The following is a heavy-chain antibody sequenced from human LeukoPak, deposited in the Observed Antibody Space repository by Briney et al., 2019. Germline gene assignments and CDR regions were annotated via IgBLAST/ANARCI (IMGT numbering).Heavy chain of an antibody. CDR1: GFTFSIYS. CDR3: ARSPSGVLYYFDF. CDR2: IYSGGST. D-gene: IGHD3-10*01. V-gene: IGHV3-53*01. J-gene: IGHJ4*02. Sequence: TGGSLRLSCAASGFTFSIYSMNWVRQAPGKGLEWVSLIYSGGSTYYADSVNDRFTISRDNSKNTLYLQMNSLRAEDTAVYYCARSPSGVLYYFDFWGQGTLVTVSS.